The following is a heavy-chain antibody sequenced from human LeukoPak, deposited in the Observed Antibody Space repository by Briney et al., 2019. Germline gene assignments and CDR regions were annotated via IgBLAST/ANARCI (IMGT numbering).Heavy chain of an antibody. Sequence: GASVKVSCKASGYTFTSYGISWVRQAPGQGLEWMVWISAYNGNTNYAQKLQGRVTMTTDTSTSTAYMELRSLRSDDTAVYYCFRAAAGIRYFDWLEAPDYWGQGTLVTVSS. J-gene: IGHJ4*02. CDR3: FRAAAGIRYFDWLEAPDY. CDR2: ISAYNGNT. D-gene: IGHD3-9*01. V-gene: IGHV1-18*01. CDR1: GYTFTSYG.